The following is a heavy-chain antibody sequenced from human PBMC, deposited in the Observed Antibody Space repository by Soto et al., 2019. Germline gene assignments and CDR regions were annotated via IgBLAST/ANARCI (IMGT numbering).Heavy chain of an antibody. Sequence: SETLSLTCAVYGGSFSGYYWSWIRQPPGKGLEWIGEINHSGSTNYNPSLKSRVTISVDTSKNQFSLKLSSVTAADTAVYYCARGTPYISGWRYYYYYKDVCGKGTTVTGS. CDR1: GGSFSGYY. D-gene: IGHD6-19*01. V-gene: IGHV4-34*01. CDR2: INHSGST. J-gene: IGHJ6*03. CDR3: ARGTPYISGWRYYYYYKDV.